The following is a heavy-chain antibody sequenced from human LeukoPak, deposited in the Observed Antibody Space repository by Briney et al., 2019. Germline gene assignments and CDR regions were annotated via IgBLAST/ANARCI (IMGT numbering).Heavy chain of an antibody. J-gene: IGHJ2*01. V-gene: IGHV4-30-4*01. D-gene: IGHD1-26*01. Sequence: SETLSLTCTVSGGSVRSEYSYWTWIRQPPGKGLEWVGYIYYTGHTFYNPSLMSRLTISVNPFKNHFSLNLTSVTAADTAVYYCAREQIKWGLTRHFDLWGRGTLVTVSS. CDR1: GGSVRSEYSY. CDR2: IYYTGHT. CDR3: AREQIKWGLTRHFDL.